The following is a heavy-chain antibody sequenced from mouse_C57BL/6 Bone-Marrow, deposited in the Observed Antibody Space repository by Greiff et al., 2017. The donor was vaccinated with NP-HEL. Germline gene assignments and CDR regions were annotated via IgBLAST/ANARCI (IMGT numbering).Heavy chain of an antibody. J-gene: IGHJ4*01. Sequence: EVKVVEPGGDLVKPGGSLKLSCAASGFTFSSYGMSWVRQTPDKRLEWVATISSGGSYTYYPDSVKGRFTISRDNAKNTLYLQMSSLKSEDTAMYYCARHYYAMDYWGQGTSVTVSS. V-gene: IGHV5-6*01. CDR1: GFTFSSYG. CDR3: ARHYYAMDY. CDR2: ISSGGSYT.